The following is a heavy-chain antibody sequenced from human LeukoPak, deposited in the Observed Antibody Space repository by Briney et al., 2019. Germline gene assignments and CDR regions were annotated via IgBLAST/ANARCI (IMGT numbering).Heavy chain of an antibody. V-gene: IGHV4-4*07. CDR1: GVSISAYY. CDR2: LSPGESSYDSENT. J-gene: IGHJ4*02. D-gene: IGHD4-17*01. CDR3: ARDPTTVTTIFDS. Sequence: PSETLSLICSVSGVSISAYYWSWMRQPAGKGLVGIGRLSPGESSYDSENTNYNPSHKIRVSVSGDRSKNQVTLKLRSVTAADTAVYYCARDPTTVTTIFDSWGQGTLVTVSS.